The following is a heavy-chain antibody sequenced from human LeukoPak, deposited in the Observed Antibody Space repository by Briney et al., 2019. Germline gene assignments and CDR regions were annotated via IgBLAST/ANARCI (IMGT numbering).Heavy chain of an antibody. Sequence: SETLSLTCTVSGGSLSSYYWSWIRQPAGKGLEWIGRIYTSGSTNYNPSLTSRVTMSVDTSKNQCSLKLSSVTAADTAVYYGARVSRYSYGPYYYYYGMDVWGQGTTVTVSS. CDR3: ARVSRYSYGPYYYYYGMDV. CDR2: IYTSGST. V-gene: IGHV4-4*07. D-gene: IGHD5-18*01. J-gene: IGHJ6*02. CDR1: GGSLSSYY.